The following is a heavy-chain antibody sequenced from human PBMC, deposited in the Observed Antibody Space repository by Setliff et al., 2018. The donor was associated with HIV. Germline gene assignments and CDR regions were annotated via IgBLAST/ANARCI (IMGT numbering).Heavy chain of an antibody. CDR3: AKNPSLSYSSGWYYFDY. J-gene: IGHJ4*02. D-gene: IGHD6-19*01. CDR2: ISWNSGGSST. CDR1: GFTLDDYA. Sequence: GGSLRLSCAASGFTLDDYAMHWVRQAPGKGLEWVSGISWNSGGSSTYYADSVKGRFTISRDNSRDTLYLQMNSLRAEETAVYYCAKNPSLSYSSGWYYFDYWGQGTLVTVSS. V-gene: IGHV3-23*03.